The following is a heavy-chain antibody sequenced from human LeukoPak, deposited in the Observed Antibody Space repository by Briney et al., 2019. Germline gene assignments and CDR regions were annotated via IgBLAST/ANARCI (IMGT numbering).Heavy chain of an antibody. CDR2: MSGSGDRT. J-gene: IGHJ4*02. Sequence: GGSLRLSCAASGFTFSSHAMNWVRRAPGKGLEWVSGMSGSGDRTYYADSVKGRFTISRDNSKSTLYLQMNSLRAEDTAVYYCAKLASVVVTAITDYWGQGTLVTVSS. D-gene: IGHD2-21*02. CDR3: AKLASVVVTAITDY. CDR1: GFTFSSHA. V-gene: IGHV3-23*01.